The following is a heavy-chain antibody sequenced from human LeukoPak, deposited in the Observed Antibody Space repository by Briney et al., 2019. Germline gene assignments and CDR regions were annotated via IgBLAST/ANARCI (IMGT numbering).Heavy chain of an antibody. V-gene: IGHV1-69*13. D-gene: IGHD4-17*01. J-gene: IGHJ3*02. Sequence: GASVKVSCKASGGTFSSYAISWVRQAPGQGLEWMGGIIPIFGTANYAQKFQGRVTITADESTSTAYMELSSLRSEDTAVYYCARETPVTYPGASDIWGQGTMVTVSS. CDR2: IIPIFGTA. CDR3: ARETPVTYPGASDI. CDR1: GGTFSSYA.